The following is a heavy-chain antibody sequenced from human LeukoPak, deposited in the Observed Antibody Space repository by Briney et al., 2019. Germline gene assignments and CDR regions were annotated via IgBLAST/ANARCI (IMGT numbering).Heavy chain of an antibody. CDR2: ISSSSSYI. V-gene: IGHV3-21*04. D-gene: IGHD1-26*01. Sequence: PGGSLRLSCAASGFTFSSYTINWVRQAPGKGLEWVSSISSSSSYIYYADSVKGRFTISRDNAKNTLYLQMNSLRAEDTAVYHCARDSGSYLQPTDYWGQGTLVTVSS. J-gene: IGHJ4*02. CDR1: GFTFSSYT. CDR3: ARDSGSYLQPTDY.